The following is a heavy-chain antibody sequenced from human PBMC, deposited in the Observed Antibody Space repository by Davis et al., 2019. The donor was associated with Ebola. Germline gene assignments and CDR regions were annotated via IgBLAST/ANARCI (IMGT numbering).Heavy chain of an antibody. D-gene: IGHD5-12*01. J-gene: IGHJ4*02. CDR1: GFTFSSYW. Sequence: PGGSLRLSCAASGFTFSSYWMSWVRQAPGKGLEWVANIKQDGSEKYYVDSVKGRFTISRDNAKNSLYLQMNSLRAEDTAVYYCARDLTSGYAPTFDYWGQGTLVTVSS. CDR3: ARDLTSGYAPTFDY. V-gene: IGHV3-7*01. CDR2: IKQDGSEK.